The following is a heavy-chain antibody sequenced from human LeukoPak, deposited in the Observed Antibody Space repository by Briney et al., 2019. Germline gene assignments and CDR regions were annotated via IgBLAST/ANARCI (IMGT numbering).Heavy chain of an antibody. J-gene: IGHJ4*02. CDR2: ISPKSGDS. CDR3: ARDDRSYSADF. D-gene: IGHD3-22*01. CDR1: GYTFTSYG. Sequence: ASVKVSCKASGYTFTSYGISWVRQAPGQGLEWMGWISPKSGDSSYAQKFQGRVTMTRDTSISIAYMELSRLRFDDTAVYYCARDDRSYSADFWGQGSLVTVSS. V-gene: IGHV1-2*02.